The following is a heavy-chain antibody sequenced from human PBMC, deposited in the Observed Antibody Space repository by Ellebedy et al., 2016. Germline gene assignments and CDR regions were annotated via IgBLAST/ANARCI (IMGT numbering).Heavy chain of an antibody. CDR1: GGSISSSSYY. D-gene: IGHD6-19*01. CDR3: ARYSSGWFFDY. CDR2: IYYSGST. J-gene: IGHJ4*02. V-gene: IGHV4-39*07. Sequence: SETLSLTCTVSGGSISSSSYYWGWIRQPPGKGLEWIGSIYYSGSTYYNPSLKSRVTISVDTSKNQFSLKLSSVTAADTAVYYCARYSSGWFFDYWGQGTLVTVSS.